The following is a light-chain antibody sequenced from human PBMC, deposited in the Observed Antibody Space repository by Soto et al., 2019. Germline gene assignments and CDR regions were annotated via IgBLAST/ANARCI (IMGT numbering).Light chain of an antibody. J-gene: IGKJ4*01. CDR2: DAS. CDR3: KQRRDWPIT. CDR1: PSVDTL. V-gene: IGKV3-11*01. Sequence: EVVMTQSPVTLSVSPGERATLSCRASPSVDTLLSWYQQKPGQVPRLLIYDASKRATGIPARFSGSGSGTEFNHTISRLEPEEYAVYYCKQRRDWPITFGGGTKVEIK.